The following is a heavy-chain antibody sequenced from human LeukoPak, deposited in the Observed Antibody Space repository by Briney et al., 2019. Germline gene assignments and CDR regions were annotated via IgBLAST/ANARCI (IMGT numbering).Heavy chain of an antibody. CDR3: ARSRRITMIVVVSNWFDP. V-gene: IGHV1-2*06. J-gene: IGHJ5*02. CDR1: GYTFTGYY. CDR2: INPNSGGT. Sequence: GASVKVSCKASGYTFTGYYMHWVRQAPGQGLEWMGRINPNSGGTNYAQKFQGRVTMTRDTSISTAYMELSRLRSDDTAVYYCARSRRITMIVVVSNWFDPWGQGTLVTVSS. D-gene: IGHD3-22*01.